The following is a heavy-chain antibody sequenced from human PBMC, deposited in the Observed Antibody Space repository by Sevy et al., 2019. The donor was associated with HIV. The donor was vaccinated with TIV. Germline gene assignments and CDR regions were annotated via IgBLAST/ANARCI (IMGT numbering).Heavy chain of an antibody. Sequence: ASVKVSCKTSGYTFSNYDVIWVRQAPGQGLEWMGWISASNDNTKYAQRLQGRVTMTKDTYSSTDYMELTGLSSDDTAMYYCERKTMIVDFDYWGQGTLVTVSS. CDR2: ISASNDNT. CDR3: ERKTMIVDFDY. J-gene: IGHJ4*02. CDR1: GYTFSNYD. V-gene: IGHV1-18*04. D-gene: IGHD3-22*01.